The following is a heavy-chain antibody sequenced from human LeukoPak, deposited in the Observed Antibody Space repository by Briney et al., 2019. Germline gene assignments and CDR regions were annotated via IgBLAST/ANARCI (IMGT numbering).Heavy chain of an antibody. CDR1: GGTFSSYA. Sequence: ASVKVSCKASGGTFSSYAISWVRQAPGQGLEWMGWINPNSGGTNYAQKFQGRVTMTRDTSINTAYMELSRLRSEDTAVYYCARGENYDFWSGYGVGAFDIWGQGTMVTVSS. V-gene: IGHV1-2*02. CDR2: INPNSGGT. CDR3: ARGENYDFWSGYGVGAFDI. D-gene: IGHD3-3*01. J-gene: IGHJ3*02.